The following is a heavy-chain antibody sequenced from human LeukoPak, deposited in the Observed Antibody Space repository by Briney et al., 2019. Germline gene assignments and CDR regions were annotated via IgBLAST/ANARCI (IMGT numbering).Heavy chain of an antibody. CDR2: ISSSGSTI. D-gene: IGHD6-13*01. J-gene: IGHJ4*02. CDR3: TTDDSYSSSWYVDY. V-gene: IGHV3-11*04. Sequence: GGSLRLSCAASGFTFSDYYMSWIRQAPGKGLEWVSYISSSGSTIYYADSVKGRFTISRDNAKNSLYLQMNSLRAEDTAVYYCTTDDSYSSSWYVDYWGQGTLVTVSS. CDR1: GFTFSDYY.